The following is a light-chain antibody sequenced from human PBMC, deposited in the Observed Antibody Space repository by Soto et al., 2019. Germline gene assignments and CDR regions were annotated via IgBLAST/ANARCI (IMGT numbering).Light chain of an antibody. CDR1: QSVSSSY. CDR3: QQYGSSPPWT. Sequence: EIVFTQSPFTLSLSPGERATLSCRASQSVSSSYLAWYQQKPGQAPRLLIYGASSRATGIPDRFSGSGSGTDFTLTINRLEPEDFAVYYCQQYGSSPPWTFGQGTRWIS. J-gene: IGKJ1*01. CDR2: GAS. V-gene: IGKV3-20*01.